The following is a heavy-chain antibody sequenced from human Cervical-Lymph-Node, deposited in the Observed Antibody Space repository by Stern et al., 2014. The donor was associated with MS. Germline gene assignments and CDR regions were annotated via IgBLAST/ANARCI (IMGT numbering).Heavy chain of an antibody. CDR2: INTNTGNP. Sequence: QMQLVQSGSELKKPGASVKVSCKASGYTFTTYSMNWLRQAPGQGLEWMGWINTNTGNPTYAQGFTGRFVFSLDTSVSTAYLQISSLQAEDTAVYYCARGHRDYSSSPYFDYWGQGTLVTVSS. V-gene: IGHV7-4-1*02. D-gene: IGHD6-6*01. CDR3: ARGHRDYSSSPYFDY. CDR1: GYTFTTYS. J-gene: IGHJ4*02.